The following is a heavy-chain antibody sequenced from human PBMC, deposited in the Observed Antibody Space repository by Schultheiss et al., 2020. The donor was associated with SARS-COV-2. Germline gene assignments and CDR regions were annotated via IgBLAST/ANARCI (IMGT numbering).Heavy chain of an antibody. Sequence: GGSLRLSCAVSGFTFSSYSMNWVRQAPGKGLEWVSLLYSGGSTYYADSVKGRFTISRDNSKNTLYLQMNSLRAEDTAVYYCARAPNRLPGWPFDLWGRGTLVTVSS. V-gene: IGHV3-66*01. CDR3: ARAPNRLPGWPFDL. J-gene: IGHJ2*01. D-gene: IGHD2-15*01. CDR1: GFTFSSYS. CDR2: LYSGGST.